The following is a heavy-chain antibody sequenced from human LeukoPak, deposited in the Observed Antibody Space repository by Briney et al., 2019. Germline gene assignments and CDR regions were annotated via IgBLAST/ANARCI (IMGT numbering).Heavy chain of an antibody. D-gene: IGHD3-22*01. CDR1: GGTFSSYA. J-gene: IGHJ4*02. Sequence: SVKVSCKASGGTFSSYAISWVRQAPGQGLEWMGGIIPIFGTANYAQKFQGRVTMTRDTSTRTVYMELSSLRSDDTAVYYCARSYYYDSREGLDYWGQGTLVTVSS. CDR2: IIPIFGTA. V-gene: IGHV1-69*05. CDR3: ARSYYYDSREGLDY.